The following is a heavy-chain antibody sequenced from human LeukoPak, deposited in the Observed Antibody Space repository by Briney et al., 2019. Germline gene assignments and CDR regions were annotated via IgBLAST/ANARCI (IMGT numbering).Heavy chain of an antibody. CDR2: ISSSSSYI. CDR3: ASLYSDYFDY. CDR1: GFTFSSYS. Sequence: PGGSLRLSCAASGFTFSSYSMKWVRQAPGKGLEWVSSISSSSSYIYYADSVKGRFTISRDNAKNSLYLQMNSLRAEDTAVYYCASLYSDYFDYWGQGTLVTVSS. J-gene: IGHJ4*02. D-gene: IGHD2-15*01. V-gene: IGHV3-21*01.